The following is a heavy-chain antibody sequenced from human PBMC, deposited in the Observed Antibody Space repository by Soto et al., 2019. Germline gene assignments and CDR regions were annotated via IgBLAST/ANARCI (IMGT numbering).Heavy chain of an antibody. D-gene: IGHD5-18*01. CDR3: ARTDKIGYFNWFDP. J-gene: IGHJ5*02. V-gene: IGHV5-51*01. Sequence: PGESLKISCRTSGYKFTSSWIAWVRQMPGKGLEWMGIIFPSDSDTRYSPSFQGQVTISADRSTSTVFLQWASLKASDTAVYFCARTDKIGYFNWFDPWGQGTLVTVSS. CDR1: GYKFTSSW. CDR2: IFPSDSDT.